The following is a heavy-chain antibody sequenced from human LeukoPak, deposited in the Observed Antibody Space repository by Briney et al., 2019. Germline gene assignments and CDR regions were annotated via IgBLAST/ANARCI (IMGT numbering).Heavy chain of an antibody. CDR3: ASLYYYDSSGVIDAFDI. CDR2: INPNSGGT. CDR1: GYTFTGYY. D-gene: IGHD3-22*01. V-gene: IGHV1-2*02. Sequence: GASVKVSCKASGYTFTGYYMHWVRQAPGQGLEWMGWINPNSGGTNYAQKFQGRVTMTRDTSISTAYMELSRLRSDDTAVYYCASLYYYDSSGVIDAFDIWGQGTMVTASS. J-gene: IGHJ3*02.